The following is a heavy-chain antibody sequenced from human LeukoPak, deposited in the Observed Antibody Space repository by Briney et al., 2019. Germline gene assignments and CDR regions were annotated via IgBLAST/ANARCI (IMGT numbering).Heavy chain of an antibody. CDR1: GFTFSSYE. J-gene: IGHJ5*02. D-gene: IGHD3-3*01. CDR2: IDGPSSYI. V-gene: IGHV3-21*01. CDR3: ARGSISLA. Sequence: GGSLRLSCAASGFTFSSYEMNWVRQAPGKGLEWVSSIDGPSSYIYYADSLKGRFTISRDNAKNSLFLQINSLRTEDTAVYYCARGSISLAWGQGTLVTVSS.